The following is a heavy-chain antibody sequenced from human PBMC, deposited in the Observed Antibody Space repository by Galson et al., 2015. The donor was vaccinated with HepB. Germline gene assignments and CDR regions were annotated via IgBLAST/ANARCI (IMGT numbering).Heavy chain of an antibody. CDR2: ISRSSSYI. CDR1: GFTFSSYS. D-gene: IGHD2-2*01. V-gene: IGHV3-21*01. Sequence: SLRLSCAASGFTFSSYSMNWVRQAPGKGLEWVSSISRSSSYIYYADSVKGRFTISRDNAKNSLYLQMNSLRAEDTAVYYCASGYCSSTSCYLYYFDYWGQGTLVTVSS. CDR3: ASGYCSSTSCYLYYFDY. J-gene: IGHJ4*02.